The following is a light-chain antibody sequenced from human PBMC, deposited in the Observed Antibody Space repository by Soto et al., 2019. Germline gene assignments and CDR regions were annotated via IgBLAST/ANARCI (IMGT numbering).Light chain of an antibody. V-gene: IGLV2-14*01. CDR2: DVS. J-gene: IGLJ2*01. CDR1: SSDVGGYNY. Sequence: QSALTQPASVSGSPGQSITISCTGTSSDVGGYNYVSWYQQYPGKAPKLMIYDVSKRPSGVSNRFSGSKSGNTASLTSSGRQDEDEADYYCSSYTSSSTSVVFGGGTKLTVL. CDR3: SSYTSSSTSVV.